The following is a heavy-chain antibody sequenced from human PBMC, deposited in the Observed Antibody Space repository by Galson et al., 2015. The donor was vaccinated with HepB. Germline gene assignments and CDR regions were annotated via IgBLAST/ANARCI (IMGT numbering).Heavy chain of an antibody. Sequence: SLRLSCAASGFTFSNYGMHWVRQAPGKGLEWVAVISYDGSNKYYADSVKGRFTISRDNSKNTLYLQMNSLRAEDTAVYYCAKPRVRKGIAAPFDYWGQGTLVTVSS. CDR3: AKPRVRKGIAAPFDY. CDR1: GFTFSNYG. V-gene: IGHV3-30*18. CDR2: ISYDGSNK. J-gene: IGHJ4*02. D-gene: IGHD6-13*01.